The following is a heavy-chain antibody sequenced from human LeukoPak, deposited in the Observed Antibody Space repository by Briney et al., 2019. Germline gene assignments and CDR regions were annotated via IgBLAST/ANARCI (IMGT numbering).Heavy chain of an antibody. D-gene: IGHD2-21*01. CDR3: AKDGGLGDPDHRDY. Sequence: GGSLRLSCAASGFTFNNYAMSWVRQAPGKGLEGVSAISGSGGSTYYADSVKGRFTISRDNSKNTLYLQMNSLRAEDTAVYYCAKDGGLGDPDHRDYWGQGTLVTVSS. J-gene: IGHJ4*02. CDR1: GFTFNNYA. V-gene: IGHV3-23*01. CDR2: ISGSGGST.